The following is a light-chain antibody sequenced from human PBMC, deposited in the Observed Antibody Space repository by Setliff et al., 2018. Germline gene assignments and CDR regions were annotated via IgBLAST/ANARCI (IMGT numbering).Light chain of an antibody. Sequence: QSALTQPPSASGSPGQSVTISCTGTSSDVGGYNYVSWYQQHPGKAPKLMIYEVSKWPSGVPVRFSGSKSGNTASLTVSGLQAEDEADYYCSVYTSSSTLVFGTGTKVTVL. CDR3: SVYTSSSTLV. V-gene: IGLV2-8*01. J-gene: IGLJ1*01. CDR1: SSDVGGYNY. CDR2: EVS.